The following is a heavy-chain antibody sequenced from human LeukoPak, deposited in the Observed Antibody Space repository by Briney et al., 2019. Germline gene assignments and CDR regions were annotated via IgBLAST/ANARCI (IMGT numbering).Heavy chain of an antibody. CDR1: GFTFSDYY. CDR2: ISSSSSYT. V-gene: IGHV3-11*03. Sequence: GGSLRLSCAASGFTFSDYYMSWIRQAPGKGLEWVSYISSSSSYTNYADSVKGRFTISRDNAKNSLYLQMNSLRAEDTAVYYCARMVRGVIAFDIWGQGTMVTVSS. CDR3: ARMVRGVIAFDI. D-gene: IGHD3-10*01. J-gene: IGHJ3*02.